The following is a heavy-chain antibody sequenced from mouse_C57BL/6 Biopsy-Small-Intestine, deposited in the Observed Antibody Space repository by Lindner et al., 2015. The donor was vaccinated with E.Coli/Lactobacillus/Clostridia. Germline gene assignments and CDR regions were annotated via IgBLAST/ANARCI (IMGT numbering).Heavy chain of an antibody. V-gene: IGHV5-6*01. CDR2: ISSGGSYT. D-gene: IGHD2-1*01. CDR3: VRLYYGNLYAMDY. CDR1: GFTFSSYG. Sequence: VQLQESGGDLVKPGGSLKLSCAASGFTFSSYGMSWVRQTPDKRLEWVATISSGGSYTYYPDSVKGRFTISRDNAKNTLYLQMSSLKSEDTAMYYCVRLYYGNLYAMDYWGQGTSVTVSS. J-gene: IGHJ4*01.